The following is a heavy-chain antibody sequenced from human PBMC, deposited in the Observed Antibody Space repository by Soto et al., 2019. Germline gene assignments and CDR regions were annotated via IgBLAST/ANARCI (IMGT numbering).Heavy chain of an antibody. CDR3: ARGDREDILVVVGARPGEYGTDI. CDR2: IAHDGSNA. V-gene: IGHV3-30-3*01. J-gene: IGHJ6*02. CDR1: GFTFRNHA. Sequence: VQLVESGGGVVQPGGSLRLYCAASGFTFRNHAMHWVRQAPGKGLECLAVIAHDGSNAFYRDSVKGRFTVSRDNSKNTLYLYMNSLRSEDTGVYYCARGDREDILVVVGARPGEYGTDIWGQGTTVIVSS. D-gene: IGHD2-15*01.